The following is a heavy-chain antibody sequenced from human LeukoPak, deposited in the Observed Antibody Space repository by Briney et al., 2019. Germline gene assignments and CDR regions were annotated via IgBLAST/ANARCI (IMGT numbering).Heavy chain of an antibody. CDR1: GGSISSYY. D-gene: IGHD6-19*01. V-gene: IGHV4-59*01. J-gene: IGHJ6*02. Sequence: SETLSLTCTVSGGSISSYYWSWIRQPPGKGLEWIGYIYYSGSTNYNPSLKSRVTISVDTSKNQFSLKLSSVTAADTAVYYCARGLKGIAVAGTTTNEYYYYYGMDVWGQGTTVTVSS. CDR2: IYYSGST. CDR3: ARGLKGIAVAGTTTNEYYYYYGMDV.